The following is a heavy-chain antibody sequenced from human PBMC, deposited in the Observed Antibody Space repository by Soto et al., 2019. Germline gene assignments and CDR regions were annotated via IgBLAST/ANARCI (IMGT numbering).Heavy chain of an antibody. Sequence: GGSLRLSCAASGFTFSSYGMHWVRQAPGKGLEWVAVIWYDGSNKYYADSVKGRFTISRDNSKNTLYLQMNSLRAEDTAVYYCARDVAYDSSAPAGLWGQGTLVTVSS. J-gene: IGHJ4*02. D-gene: IGHD3-22*01. CDR3: ARDVAYDSSAPAGL. V-gene: IGHV3-33*01. CDR1: GFTFSSYG. CDR2: IWYDGSNK.